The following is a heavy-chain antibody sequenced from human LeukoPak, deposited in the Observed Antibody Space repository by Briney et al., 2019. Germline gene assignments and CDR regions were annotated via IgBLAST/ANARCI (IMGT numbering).Heavy chain of an antibody. CDR2: IIPIFGTA. CDR3: ARVFIAVAGSNWFDP. CDR1: GGTFSSYA. Sequence: SVKVSYKASGGTFSSYAISWVRQAPGQGLEWMGGIIPIFGTANYAQKFQGRVTITADESTSTAYMELSSLRSDDTAVYYCARVFIAVAGSNWFDPWGQGTLVTVSS. D-gene: IGHD6-19*01. J-gene: IGHJ5*02. V-gene: IGHV1-69*13.